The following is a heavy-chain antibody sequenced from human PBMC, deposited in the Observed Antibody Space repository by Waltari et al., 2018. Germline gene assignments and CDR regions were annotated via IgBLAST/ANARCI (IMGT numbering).Heavy chain of an antibody. D-gene: IGHD1-1*01. V-gene: IGHV4-39*01. Sequence: QLRLQESGPRLLKPSAFLSLTCSVSVRSITSNRHYWVWIRQPPGQGLEWIGTMSYSGATYSSPSLSSRVTIARDTSKNQLSLKLASVTAADTAVYFCATYLGASLGTAAFDVWGQGTMVTVSS. CDR3: ATYLGASLGTAAFDV. J-gene: IGHJ3*01. CDR2: MSYSGAT. CDR1: VRSITSNRHY.